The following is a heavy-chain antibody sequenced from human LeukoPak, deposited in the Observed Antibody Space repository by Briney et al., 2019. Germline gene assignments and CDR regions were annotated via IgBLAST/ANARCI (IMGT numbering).Heavy chain of an antibody. Sequence: SETLSLTCAVSGYSISSGYYWGWIRQPPGQGLAWIGSIYHSGSTYYNPSLKSRVTISVDTSKNQFSLKLSSVTAADTAVYYCARIVVVPAAQVRYYYYGMDVWGKGTTVTVSS. V-gene: IGHV4-38-2*01. CDR2: IYHSGST. J-gene: IGHJ6*04. CDR1: GYSISSGYY. CDR3: ARIVVVPAAQVRYYYYGMDV. D-gene: IGHD2-2*01.